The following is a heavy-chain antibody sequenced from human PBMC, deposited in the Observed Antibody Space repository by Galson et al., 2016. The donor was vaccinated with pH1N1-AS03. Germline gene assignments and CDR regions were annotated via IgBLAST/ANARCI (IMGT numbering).Heavy chain of an antibody. Sequence: SLRLSCAASGFTFSNYAIHWVRQAPGKGLQWVAVVSDDGYTKYYTDSVRGRFTISRDNSENTVFLQMSSLPTEDTGLYYCARVVHEIRGQPNNWLDPWGQGTLVTVSS. CDR2: VSDDGYTK. J-gene: IGHJ5*02. CDR1: GFTFSNYA. V-gene: IGHV3-30*10. CDR3: ARVVHEIRGQPNNWLDP. D-gene: IGHD1-26*01.